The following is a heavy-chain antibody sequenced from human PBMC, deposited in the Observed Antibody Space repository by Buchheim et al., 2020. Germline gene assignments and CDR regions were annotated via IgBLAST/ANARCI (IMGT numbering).Heavy chain of an antibody. CDR3: AKAEVTSYYYYMDV. D-gene: IGHD3-16*01. CDR1: GFTFSSYG. CDR2: ISYDGSNK. Sequence: QVQLVESGGGVVQPGRSLRLSCAASGFTFSSYGMHWVRQAPGKGLEWVAVISYDGSNKYYADPVKGRFTISRDNSKNTLYLQMNSLRAEDTAVYYCAKAEVTSYYYYMDVWGKGTT. J-gene: IGHJ6*03. V-gene: IGHV3-30*18.